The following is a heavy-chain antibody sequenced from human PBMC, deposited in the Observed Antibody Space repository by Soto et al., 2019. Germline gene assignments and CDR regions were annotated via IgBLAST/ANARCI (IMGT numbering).Heavy chain of an antibody. CDR2: ITRAGGTK. CDR3: TGEVTSGN. J-gene: IGHJ4*02. V-gene: IGHV3-30*03. CDR1: GFTGRTYG. Sequence: QVQLVEYGGGVVQPGRSLRLSCAVSGFTGRTYGLHWVRQAPGKGLEWVPVITRAGGTKDYADSVKGRFTISRDNSRNTLFLEMNSLRGDNMAVYYCTGEVTSGNGGQETLVTVSS. D-gene: IGHD2-8*02.